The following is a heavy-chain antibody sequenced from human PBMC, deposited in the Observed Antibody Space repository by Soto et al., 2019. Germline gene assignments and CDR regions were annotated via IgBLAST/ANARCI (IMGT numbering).Heavy chain of an antibody. J-gene: IGHJ6*03. CDR2: INAGNGNT. CDR3: ARGSRYDRNYFYYMDV. Sequence: QVQVVQSGAEVKKPGASVKVSCKASGYTFTTYAMHWVRQAPGQRLEWMGWINAGNGNTKYSQKFQGRVTITRDTSASTAYMGLSSLRSEDTAVYYCARGSRYDRNYFYYMDVWGKGTTVTVSS. D-gene: IGHD3-22*01. V-gene: IGHV1-3*01. CDR1: GYTFTTYA.